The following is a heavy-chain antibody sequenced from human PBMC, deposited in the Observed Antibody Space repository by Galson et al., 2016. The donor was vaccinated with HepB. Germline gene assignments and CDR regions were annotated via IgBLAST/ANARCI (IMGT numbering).Heavy chain of an antibody. CDR1: GGALNIGTYY. CDR2: VCASGSS. Sequence: LSLTCTVSGGALNIGTYYWSWIRQPAGKALEWIGRVCASGSSHYNPSLKSRVTMSVDTSKSQFYLRLTSVTAADTAVYYCASTVAVPDFYFDNWGQGTRVTVSS. J-gene: IGHJ4*02. V-gene: IGHV4-61*02. D-gene: IGHD6-19*01. CDR3: ASTVAVPDFYFDN.